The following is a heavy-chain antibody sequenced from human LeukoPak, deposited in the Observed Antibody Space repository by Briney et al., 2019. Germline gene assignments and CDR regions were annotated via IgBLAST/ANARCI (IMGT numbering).Heavy chain of an antibody. D-gene: IGHD6-19*01. Sequence: PGGSLRLSCAASGFTFSAYGMHWVRQAPGRGLQWVSFIRFDGRKTYYADSVKGRFTISRDNSKNTLYLQMNSLRAEDTAVYYCAKPHPEIAVAGTGSHPDYWGQGTLVTVSS. CDR1: GFTFSAYG. CDR3: AKPHPEIAVAGTGSHPDY. V-gene: IGHV3-30*02. J-gene: IGHJ4*02. CDR2: IRFDGRKT.